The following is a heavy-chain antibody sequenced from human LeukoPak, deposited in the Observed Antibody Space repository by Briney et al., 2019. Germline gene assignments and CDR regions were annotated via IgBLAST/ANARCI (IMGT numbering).Heavy chain of an antibody. CDR2: IRYDGSNK. CDR3: AKDWPPASGRGGYFDY. D-gene: IGHD6-13*01. CDR1: GFIFSSYG. Sequence: SGGSLRLSCAASGFIFSSYGMHWVRQAPGKGLEWVAFIRYDGSNKYYADSVKGRFTISRDNSKNTLYLQMNSLRAEDTAVYYCAKDWPPASGRGGYFDYWGQGTLVTVSS. J-gene: IGHJ4*02. V-gene: IGHV3-30*02.